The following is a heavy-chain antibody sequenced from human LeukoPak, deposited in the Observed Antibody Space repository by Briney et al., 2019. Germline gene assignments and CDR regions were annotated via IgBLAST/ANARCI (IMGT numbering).Heavy chain of an antibody. CDR2: ITSSGTYI. D-gene: IGHD1-26*01. CDR3: ARDPYSGNYGNYYYYYMDV. CDR1: GFTVSSNY. J-gene: IGHJ6*03. V-gene: IGHV3-21*01. Sequence: GGSLRLSCAASGFTVSSNYMNWVRQAPGRALEWVSSITSSGTYIFYADSVKGRFTISRDNAKNSLYLQMNSLGPEDTAVYYCARDPYSGNYGNYYYYYMDVWGKGTTVTISS.